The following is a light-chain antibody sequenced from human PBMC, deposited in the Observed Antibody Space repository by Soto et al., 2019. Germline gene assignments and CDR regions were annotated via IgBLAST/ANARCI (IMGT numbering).Light chain of an antibody. CDR3: QQYARFPST. V-gene: IGKV1-5*03. CDR2: KAS. Sequence: EIPMTQSPATLSGSVGDRVTINCRASQSISSWLAWYQQKPGKAPKLLIYKASTLQSGVPSRFSGSGSGTEFTLTISSLQPEDFATYYCQQYARFPSTFGQGTRVDIK. J-gene: IGKJ1*01. CDR1: QSISSW.